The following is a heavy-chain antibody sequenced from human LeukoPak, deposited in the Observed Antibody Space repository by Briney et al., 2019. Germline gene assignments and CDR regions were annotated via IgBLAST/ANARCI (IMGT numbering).Heavy chain of an antibody. Sequence: SETLSLTCTVSGGSISSHYWSWIRQPPGKGLEWIGYIYYSGSTNYNPSLKSRVTISVDTSKNQFSLKLSSVTAADTAVYYCARGLHSCGVYYYYYYMDVWGKGTTVTVSS. J-gene: IGHJ6*03. CDR3: ARGLHSCGVYYYYYYMDV. CDR2: IYYSGST. D-gene: IGHD5-18*01. CDR1: GGSISSHY. V-gene: IGHV4-59*11.